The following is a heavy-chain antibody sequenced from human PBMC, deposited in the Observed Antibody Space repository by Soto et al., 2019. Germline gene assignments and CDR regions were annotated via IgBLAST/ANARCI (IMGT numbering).Heavy chain of an antibody. D-gene: IGHD6-13*01. J-gene: IGHJ4*02. V-gene: IGHV3-74*01. CDR2: INSDGSST. CDR3: ARVYVAAAGTTDY. Sequence: EVQLVESGGGLVQPGGSRRLSCAASGFTFSSYWMHWVRQAPGKGLVWVSRINSDGSSTTYADSVKGRFTISRDNAKNTLYLQMNSLRAEDTAVYYCARVYVAAAGTTDYWGQGTLVTVSS. CDR1: GFTFSSYW.